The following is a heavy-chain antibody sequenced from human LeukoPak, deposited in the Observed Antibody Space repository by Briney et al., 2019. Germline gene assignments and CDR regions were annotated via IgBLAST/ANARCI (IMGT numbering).Heavy chain of an antibody. J-gene: IGHJ3*02. Sequence: ASVKVSFKASGYTFTSYAMNWVRQAPGQGLEWMGWINTNTGNPTYAQGFTGRFVFSLDTSVSTAYLQISSLKAEDTAVYYCARGWGSSGLDAFDIWGQGTMVTVSS. CDR2: INTNTGNP. CDR3: ARGWGSSGLDAFDI. V-gene: IGHV7-4-1*02. CDR1: GYTFTSYA. D-gene: IGHD6-19*01.